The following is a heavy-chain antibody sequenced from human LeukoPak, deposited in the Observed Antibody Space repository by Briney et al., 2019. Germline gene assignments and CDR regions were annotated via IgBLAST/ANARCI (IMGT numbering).Heavy chain of an antibody. CDR1: GFTASSNS. CDR2: IYSGGST. V-gene: IGHV3-53*01. J-gene: IGHJ4*02. Sequence: GGSLRLSCAASGFTASSNSMTWVRQAPGKGLEWVSLIYSGGSTYYADSVKGRFTISRDNSKNTLYLQMNSLRAEDTAAYYCARAKSGSSPWDYWGQGTLVTVSS. D-gene: IGHD1-26*01. CDR3: ARAKSGSSPWDY.